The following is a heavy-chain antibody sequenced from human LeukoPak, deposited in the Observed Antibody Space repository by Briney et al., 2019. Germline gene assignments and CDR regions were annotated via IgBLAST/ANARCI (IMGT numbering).Heavy chain of an antibody. CDR1: GFTFSSYA. J-gene: IGHJ4*02. CDR3: AKGDIVVVVAATTIDY. V-gene: IGHV3-23*01. CDR2: ISGSGGST. D-gene: IGHD2-15*01. Sequence: GGSLRLSCAASGFTFSSYAMSWVRHAPGKGLEWVSAISGSGGSTYYADSVKGRFTISRDNSKNTLYLQMNSLRAEDTAVYYCAKGDIVVVVAATTIDYWGQGTLVTVSS.